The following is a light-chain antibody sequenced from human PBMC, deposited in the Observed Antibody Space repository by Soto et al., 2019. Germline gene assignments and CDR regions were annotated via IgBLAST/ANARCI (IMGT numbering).Light chain of an antibody. J-gene: IGLJ1*01. CDR2: EVN. Sequence: QSALTQPASVSGSPGQSITISCTGTSSDFGNYNLVSWYQQHPGKVPKLILFEVNKRPSGVSYRFSGSKSGNTASLTISGLQAEDEADYFCSSYSISTAYLFGTGTKLTVL. V-gene: IGLV2-14*02. CDR3: SSYSISTAYL. CDR1: SSDFGNYNL.